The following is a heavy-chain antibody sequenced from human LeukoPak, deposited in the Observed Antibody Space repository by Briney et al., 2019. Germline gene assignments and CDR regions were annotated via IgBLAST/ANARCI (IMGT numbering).Heavy chain of an antibody. CDR3: AKRGIVVVPAAILFQYFQH. Sequence: GGSLRLSCAASGFTFSSYAMSWVRQAPGKGLEWVSAISGSGGSTYYADSVKGRFTISRDNSKNTLYLQMNSLRAEDTAVYYCAKRGIVVVPAAILFQYFQHWGQGTLVTVSS. CDR1: GFTFSSYA. D-gene: IGHD2-2*02. J-gene: IGHJ1*01. CDR2: ISGSGGST. V-gene: IGHV3-23*01.